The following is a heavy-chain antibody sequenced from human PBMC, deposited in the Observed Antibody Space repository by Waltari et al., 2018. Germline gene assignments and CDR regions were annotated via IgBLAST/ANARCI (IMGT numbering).Heavy chain of an antibody. D-gene: IGHD3-3*01. Sequence: QVQLVQSGAAVKKPGSSVKVSCKASGGTFSSYALSWVRQAPGQGLEWMGGIIPIFGTATYAQKFQGRVTITADESTSTAYMELSSLRSEDTAVYYCATLEVGIFGVLDVWGQGTTVTVSS. CDR1: GGTFSSYA. J-gene: IGHJ6*02. CDR2: IIPIFGTA. CDR3: ATLEVGIFGVLDV. V-gene: IGHV1-69*13.